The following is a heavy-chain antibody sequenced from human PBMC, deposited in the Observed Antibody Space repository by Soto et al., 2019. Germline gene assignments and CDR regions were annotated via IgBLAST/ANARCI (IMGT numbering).Heavy chain of an antibody. Sequence: PGESLKISCQGSRYSFTSYWIGWVRQRPGKGLEWMGRINPSDSYTTYSPSFQGHVTISTDKSFSTAYLQWSGLKASDTAMYYCARLGYCTGTSCYTFDSWGQGTLVTVSS. CDR1: RYSFTSYW. CDR3: ARLGYCTGTSCYTFDS. CDR2: INPSDSYT. J-gene: IGHJ4*02. V-gene: IGHV5-10-1*01. D-gene: IGHD2-2*02.